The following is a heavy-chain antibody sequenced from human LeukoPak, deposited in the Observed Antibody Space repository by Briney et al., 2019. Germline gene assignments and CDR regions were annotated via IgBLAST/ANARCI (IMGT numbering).Heavy chain of an antibody. D-gene: IGHD2-15*01. CDR2: IYYSGST. Sequence: SETLSLTCAVYGGSFSGYYWSWIRQHPGKGLEWIGYIYYSGSTYYNPSLKSRVLISVDTSKNQFSLRLSSVTAADTAVFYCARTRVALYYFDYWGQGTLVTVSS. CDR1: GGSFSGYY. CDR3: ARTRVALYYFDY. V-gene: IGHV4-31*11. J-gene: IGHJ4*02.